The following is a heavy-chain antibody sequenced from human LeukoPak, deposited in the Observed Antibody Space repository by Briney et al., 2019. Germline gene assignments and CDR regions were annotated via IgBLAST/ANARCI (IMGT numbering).Heavy chain of an antibody. Sequence: SETLSLTCTVSGGSITTYYWNWIRQPPGKGLEWIGYIYYSGSTNYNPSLKSRVTISVDTSKNQFSLKLCSVTAADTAVYYCARGRFDILTGYYLDYWGQGILVTVSS. V-gene: IGHV4-59*01. CDR1: GGSITTYY. CDR3: ARGRFDILTGYYLDY. D-gene: IGHD3-9*01. J-gene: IGHJ4*02. CDR2: IYYSGST.